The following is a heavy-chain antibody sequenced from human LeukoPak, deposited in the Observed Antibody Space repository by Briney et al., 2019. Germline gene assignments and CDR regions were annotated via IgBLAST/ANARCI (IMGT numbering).Heavy chain of an antibody. D-gene: IGHD1-26*01. V-gene: IGHV3-74*01. Sequence: GGSLRLSCAASGFTFGNYWMHWVRQVPGKGLVWVSRIDTDGSITNYADSARSRFTISRDNARNNLYLQMNSLRAEDTAVYYCVRDLGGRYGYWGQGTLVTISS. J-gene: IGHJ4*02. CDR3: VRDLGGRYGY. CDR2: IDTDGSIT. CDR1: GFTFGNYW.